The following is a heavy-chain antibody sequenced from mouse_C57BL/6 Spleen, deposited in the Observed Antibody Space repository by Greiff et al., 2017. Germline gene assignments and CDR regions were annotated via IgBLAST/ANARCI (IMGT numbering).Heavy chain of an antibody. CDR1: GYSITSGYY. J-gene: IGHJ4*01. CDR2: ISYDGSN. V-gene: IGHV3-6*01. D-gene: IGHD2-12*01. CDR3: ARAYYSAMDY. Sequence: EVQLQQSGPGLVKPSQSLSLTCSVTGYSITSGYYWNWIRQFPGNKLEWTGYISYDGSNNYNPSLKNRISITRDTSKNQFFLKLNAVTTEDTATYYCARAYYSAMDYWGQGASVTVSS.